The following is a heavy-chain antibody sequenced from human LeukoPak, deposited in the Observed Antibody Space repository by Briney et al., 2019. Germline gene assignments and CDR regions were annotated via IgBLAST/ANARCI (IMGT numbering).Heavy chain of an antibody. CDR2: IYYSGST. J-gene: IGHJ2*01. CDR3: ARPPYSSGWSPSNWYFDL. CDR1: GGSISSYY. Sequence: SETLSLTCTVSGGSISSYYWSWIRQPPGKGLEWIGYIYYSGSTNYNPSLKSRVTISVDTSKNQFSLKLSSVTAADTAVYYCARPPYSSGWSPSNWYFDLWGRGTLVTVSS. V-gene: IGHV4-59*01. D-gene: IGHD6-19*01.